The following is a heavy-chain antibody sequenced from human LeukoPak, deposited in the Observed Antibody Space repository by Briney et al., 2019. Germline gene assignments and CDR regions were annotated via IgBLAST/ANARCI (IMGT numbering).Heavy chain of an antibody. V-gene: IGHV3-23*01. CDR1: GFTFSSYA. Sequence: GGSLRLSCADSGFTFSSYAMSWVRQAPGKGLEWVSSISGSSTRTYYADSVKGRFTVSRDNPKNTLYLQMNSLRAEDTAVYYCARGINSGIYYQYVMDVWGQGTTVSVSS. J-gene: IGHJ6*02. CDR3: ARGINSGIYYQYVMDV. D-gene: IGHD1-26*01. CDR2: ISGSSTRT.